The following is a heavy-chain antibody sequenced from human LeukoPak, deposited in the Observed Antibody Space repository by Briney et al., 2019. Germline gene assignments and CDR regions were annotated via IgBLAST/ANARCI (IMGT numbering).Heavy chain of an antibody. Sequence: PGGSLRLSCAASGFTFDDYAMHWVRQAPGRGLEWVSLISGDGGSTYYADSVTGRFTYSRDNSKNSLYLQMNSLRTEDTALYYCAKDDAGAFDYWGQGTLVTVSS. J-gene: IGHJ4*02. CDR2: ISGDGGST. CDR1: GFTFDDYA. V-gene: IGHV3-43*02. D-gene: IGHD1-26*01. CDR3: AKDDAGAFDY.